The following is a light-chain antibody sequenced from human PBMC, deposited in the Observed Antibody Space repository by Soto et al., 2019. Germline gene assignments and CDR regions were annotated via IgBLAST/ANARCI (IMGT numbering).Light chain of an antibody. V-gene: IGLV3-25*02. CDR3: QSSDSSGTYEA. CDR2: RDN. Sequence: SYELTQPPSVSVSPRQTARFSYSADSLPKKFAYWYQQRPGQAPVMLIYRDNQRPSGIPERFSGSSSGTTVTLTINGVQAEDEADYYCQSSDSSGTYEAFGGGTQLTV. J-gene: IGLJ3*02. CDR1: SLPKKF.